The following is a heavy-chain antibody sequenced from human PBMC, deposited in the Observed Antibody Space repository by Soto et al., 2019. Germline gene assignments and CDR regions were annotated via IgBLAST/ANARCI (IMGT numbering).Heavy chain of an antibody. CDR2: IDPSDSYT. CDR3: ARGYYDILTGYYKDYYYGMDV. V-gene: IGHV5-10-1*01. CDR1: GYSFTSYW. Sequence: GESLKISCKGSGYSFTSYWISWVRQMPGKGLGWMGRIDPSDSYTNYSPSFQGHVTISADKSISTAYLQWSSLKASDTAMYYCARGYYDILTGYYKDYYYGMDVWGQGTTVTVSS. J-gene: IGHJ6*02. D-gene: IGHD3-9*01.